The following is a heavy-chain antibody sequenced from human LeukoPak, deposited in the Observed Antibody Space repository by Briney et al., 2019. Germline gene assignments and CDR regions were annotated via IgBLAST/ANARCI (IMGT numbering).Heavy chain of an antibody. CDR2: IYHSGST. V-gene: IGHV4-38-2*02. CDR3: AKSPRGGYYGSGSSYYYYYMDV. CDR1: GYSISSGYY. J-gene: IGHJ6*03. Sequence: SETLSLTCTVSGYSISSGYYWGWIRQPPGKGLEWIGSIYHSGSTYYNPSLKSRVTISVDTSKNQFSLKLSSVTAADTAVYYCAKSPRGGYYGSGSSYYYYYMDVWGKGTTVTVSS. D-gene: IGHD3-10*01.